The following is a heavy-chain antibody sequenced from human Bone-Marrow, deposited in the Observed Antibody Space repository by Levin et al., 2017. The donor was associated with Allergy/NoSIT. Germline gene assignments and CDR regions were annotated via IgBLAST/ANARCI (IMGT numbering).Heavy chain of an antibody. CDR1: GGIFSNLA. D-gene: IGHD2-15*01. Sequence: AASVKVSCKASGGIFSNLALNWVRQAPGQGLVWMGGVIPIFGSANYAQEVQGRVTITADESTSTAYLELSSLKSEDTAVYYCASVGYCSYGSCFGPNDYEDDDGPWGQGTLVTVSS. J-gene: IGHJ5*02. CDR2: VIPIFGSA. V-gene: IGHV1-69*13. CDR3: ASVGYCSYGSCFGPNDYEDDDGP.